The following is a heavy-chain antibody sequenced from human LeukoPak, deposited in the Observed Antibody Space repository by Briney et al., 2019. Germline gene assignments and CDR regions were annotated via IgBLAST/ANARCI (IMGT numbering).Heavy chain of an antibody. D-gene: IGHD2-2*01. J-gene: IGHJ3*02. CDR3: ARTMVPAAMSAFDI. CDR2: ISSSSSPI. Sequence: AGGSLRLSCAASGFTFSSYSMNWVRQAPGKGLEWVSYISSSSSPISYADSVKGRFTISRDNAKNSLYLQMDSLRAEDTAVYYCARTMVPAAMSAFDIWGQGTMVTVSS. V-gene: IGHV3-48*01. CDR1: GFTFSSYS.